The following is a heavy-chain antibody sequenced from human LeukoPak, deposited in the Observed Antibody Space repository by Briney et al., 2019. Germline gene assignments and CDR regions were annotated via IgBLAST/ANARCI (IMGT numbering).Heavy chain of an antibody. CDR2: FDPEDGET. J-gene: IGHJ4*02. D-gene: IGHD1-7*01. Sequence: ASVKVSCKVSGYTLTELSMNWVRQAPGKGLEWMGGFDPEDGETIYAQKFQGRVTMTEDTSTDTAYMELSSLRSEDTAVYYCATHRWNLYYFDYWGQGTLVTVSS. CDR1: GYTLTELS. CDR3: ATHRWNLYYFDY. V-gene: IGHV1-24*01.